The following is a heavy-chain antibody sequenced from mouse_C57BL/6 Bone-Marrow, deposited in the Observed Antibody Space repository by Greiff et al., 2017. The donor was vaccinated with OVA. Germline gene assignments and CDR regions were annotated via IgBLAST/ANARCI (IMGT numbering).Heavy chain of an antibody. D-gene: IGHD1-1*01. CDR1: GFTFSDAW. V-gene: IGHV6-6*01. CDR3: TRRPYGSSCYWYFDV. J-gene: IGHJ1*03. CDR2: IRNKANNHAT. Sequence: DVMLVESGGGLVQPGGSMKLSCAASGFTFSDAWMDWVRQSPEKGLEWVAEIRNKANNHATYYAESVKGRFTISRDDSKSSVYLQMNGFRAEDTGIYYCTRRPYGSSCYWYFDVWGTGTTVTVSS.